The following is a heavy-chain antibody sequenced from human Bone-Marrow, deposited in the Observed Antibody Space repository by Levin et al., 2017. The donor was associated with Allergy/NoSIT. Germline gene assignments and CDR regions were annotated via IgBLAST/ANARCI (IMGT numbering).Heavy chain of an antibody. Sequence: GASVKVSCKVSGHTLTELSMHWVRQAPGKGLEWMGGYHPEDGETIYAQKFQGRVSMTEDTSTGTAYMSLSSLRSADTAVYYCATGYYYGSGSLYHWLDFWGQGTLLTVSS. CDR3: ATGYYYGSGSLYHWLDF. J-gene: IGHJ4*02. D-gene: IGHD3-10*01. CDR1: GHTLTELS. CDR2: YHPEDGET. V-gene: IGHV1-24*01.